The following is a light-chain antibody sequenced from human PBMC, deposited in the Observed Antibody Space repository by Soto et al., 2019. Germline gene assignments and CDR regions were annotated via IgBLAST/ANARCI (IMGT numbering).Light chain of an antibody. CDR1: SSDVGGFNY. CDR3: QSYDNSLRGGV. V-gene: IGLV2-8*01. Sequence: QSVLTQPPSASGSPGQSVTISCSGTSSDVGGFNYVSWYQQHPGRAPKVLIYEVNKRPSGVPDRFSGSKSGSTASLTVSGLQAEDEAEYYCQSYDNSLRGGVFGGGTKLTVL. CDR2: EVN. J-gene: IGLJ3*02.